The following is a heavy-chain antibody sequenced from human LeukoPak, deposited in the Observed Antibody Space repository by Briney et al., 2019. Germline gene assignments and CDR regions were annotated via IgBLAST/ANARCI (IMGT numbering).Heavy chain of an antibody. CDR3: ARSGSTGYSLDY. J-gene: IGHJ4*02. CDR2: IDPNSGDT. V-gene: IGHV1-2*02. Sequence: GASVQVSCKASGYSFTGYFIHWVRQAPGQGLDWMGCIDPNSGDTKYAQKFQGRVSMPRDTSTRTAYMELSRLRSDDTAVYFCARSGSTGYSLDYWGQGTLVTVS. CDR1: GYSFTGYF. D-gene: IGHD3-22*01.